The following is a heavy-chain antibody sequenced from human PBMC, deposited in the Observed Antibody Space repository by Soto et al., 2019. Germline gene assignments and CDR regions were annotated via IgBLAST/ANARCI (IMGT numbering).Heavy chain of an antibody. D-gene: IGHD3-10*01. Sequence: CVRQSTGKGLEWMGWMNPNSGNTGYAQKFQGRVTMTRNTSISTAYMELSSLRSEDTAVYYCARGGVFFFAAPTNPFDYWGQGTLVTVSS. V-gene: IGHV1-8*01. J-gene: IGHJ4*02. CDR3: ARGGVFFFAAPTNPFDY. CDR2: MNPNSGNT.